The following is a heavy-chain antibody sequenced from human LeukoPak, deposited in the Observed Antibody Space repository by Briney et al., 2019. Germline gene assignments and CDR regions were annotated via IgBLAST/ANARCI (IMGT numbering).Heavy chain of an antibody. Sequence: GGSLRLSCAASGFTFSSYSMNWSGKAQGRGLGWVSYISSSSITIYYADSVKGRFTISRDNAKNSLYLQMNSLRAEDTAVYYCARGEGNWFDPWGQGTLVTVSS. D-gene: IGHD1-26*01. CDR1: GFTFSSYS. J-gene: IGHJ5*02. V-gene: IGHV3-48*04. CDR2: ISSSSITI. CDR3: ARGEGNWFDP.